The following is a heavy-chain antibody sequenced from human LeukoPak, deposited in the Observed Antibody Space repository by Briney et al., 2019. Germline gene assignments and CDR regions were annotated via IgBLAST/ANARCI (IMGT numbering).Heavy chain of an antibody. D-gene: IGHD4-11*01. V-gene: IGHV4-34*01. CDR3: ARTLGNYLVRSFSDYYMDV. Sequence: NTSETLSLTCAVYGGSFSGYYWSWIRQPPGKGLEWIGEINHSGSTNYNPSLKSRVTISVDTSKNQFSLKLSSVTAADTAVYYCARTLGNYLVRSFSDYYMDVWGKGTTVTVSS. CDR2: INHSGST. CDR1: GGSFSGYY. J-gene: IGHJ6*03.